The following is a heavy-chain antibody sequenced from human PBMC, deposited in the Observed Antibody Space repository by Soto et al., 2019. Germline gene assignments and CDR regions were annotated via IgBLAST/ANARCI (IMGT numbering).Heavy chain of an antibody. J-gene: IGHJ5*02. D-gene: IGHD3-3*01. V-gene: IGHV1-3*01. CDR3: ARDLFRDQPSRLFDP. CDR1: GYTFTSYA. Sequence: ASVKVSCKASGYTFTSYAMHWVRQAPGQRLEWMGWVNAGNGNTKYSQKFQGRVTITRDTSASTAYMELSSLRSEDTAVYYCARDLFRDQPSRLFDPWGQGTLVTVSS. CDR2: VNAGNGNT.